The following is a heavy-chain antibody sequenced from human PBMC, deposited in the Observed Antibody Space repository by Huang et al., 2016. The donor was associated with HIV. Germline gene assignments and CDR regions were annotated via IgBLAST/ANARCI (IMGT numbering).Heavy chain of an antibody. Sequence: QVLLVQSGAEVRKPGSSVKVSCTAFGGTFSSYAISWVRQAPGQGLEWMGGIIPILGKANYTQKFQGRVTITVDESTNTGYMELTRLTSEDTAVYYCARTAYSYGFRQGYNWFDPWGQGTPVTVSS. CDR1: GGTFSSYA. D-gene: IGHD5-18*01. J-gene: IGHJ5*02. CDR2: IIPILGKA. CDR3: ARTAYSYGFRQGYNWFDP. V-gene: IGHV1-69*13.